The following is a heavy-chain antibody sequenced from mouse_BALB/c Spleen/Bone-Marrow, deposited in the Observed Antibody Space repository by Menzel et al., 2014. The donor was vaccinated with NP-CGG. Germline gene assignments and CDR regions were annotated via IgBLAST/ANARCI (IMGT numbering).Heavy chain of an antibody. V-gene: IGHV5-6-3*01. J-gene: IGHJ1*01. CDR2: INNNGGST. CDR3: ARVYGWYFDV. D-gene: IGHD1-1*01. CDR1: GFTFSSYG. Sequence: EVNVVESGGGLVQPGGSLKLSCVASGFTFSSYGMSWVRQTPDKRLELVATINNNGGSTYYPDSVKGQFTISRDNAKSTLYLQMSSLKSEDTAMYYCARVYGWYFDVWGAGTTVTVSS.